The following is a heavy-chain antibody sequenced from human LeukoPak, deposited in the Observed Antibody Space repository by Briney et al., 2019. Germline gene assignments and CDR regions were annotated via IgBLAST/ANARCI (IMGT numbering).Heavy chain of an antibody. Sequence: PGGSLRLSCAASGFTFSSYAMSWARQAPGKGLEWVSVISGSGGSTDYADSVKGRFTISRDDSRNTLYLQMNSLRGDDMAVYYCAKDVGKWESLHFFDYWGQGTLVTVSS. CDR2: ISGSGGST. V-gene: IGHV3-23*01. CDR3: AKDVGKWESLHFFDY. CDR1: GFTFSSYA. D-gene: IGHD1-26*01. J-gene: IGHJ4*02.